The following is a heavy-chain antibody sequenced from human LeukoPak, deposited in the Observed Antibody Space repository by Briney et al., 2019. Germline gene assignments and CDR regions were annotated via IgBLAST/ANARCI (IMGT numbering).Heavy chain of an antibody. CDR2: MFYSGIT. V-gene: IGHV4-59*01. CDR3: AREAQGAGPFDY. Sequence: PSETLSLTCTVSGDSISSYYWNWIRQPPGKGLEWIGYMFYSGITNYNPSLKSRATISVDTSKNQFSLKLSSVTAADTAVYYCAREAQGAGPFDYWGQGTLVTVSS. CDR1: GDSISSYY. J-gene: IGHJ4*02.